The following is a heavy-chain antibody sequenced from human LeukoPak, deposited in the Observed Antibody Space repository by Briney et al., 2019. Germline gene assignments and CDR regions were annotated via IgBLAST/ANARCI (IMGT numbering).Heavy chain of an antibody. CDR2: IWYDGSDK. CDR1: GFTFTYHC. V-gene: IGHV3-33*03. Sequence: GSLRLPCAASGFTFTYHCIPLVRQAPSKGLEWVAVIWYDGSDKYYADSVKGRFTISRDNSKNTLYLQMNSLRAEDTAVYYCATDQGIYWGQGTLVTVSS. J-gene: IGHJ4*02. CDR3: ATDQGIY.